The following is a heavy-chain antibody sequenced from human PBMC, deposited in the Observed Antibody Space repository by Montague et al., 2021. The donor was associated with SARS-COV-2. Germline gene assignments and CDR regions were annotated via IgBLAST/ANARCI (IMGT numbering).Heavy chain of an antibody. CDR2: ISSSGSAK. J-gene: IGHJ3*02. V-gene: IGHV3-48*03. Sequence: SLRLSCAASGFTFSSYEMNWVRQAPGKGLEWGSYISSSGSAKYYADSVKGRFTISRDNAKNSLYLQMNSLRAEDTAVYYCARGGSVIMVRGLIADAFDIWGQGTMVTASS. D-gene: IGHD3-10*01. CDR1: GFTFSSYE. CDR3: ARGGSVIMVRGLIADAFDI.